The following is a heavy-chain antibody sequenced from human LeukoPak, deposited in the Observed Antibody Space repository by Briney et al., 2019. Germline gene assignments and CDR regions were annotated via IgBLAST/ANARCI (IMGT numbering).Heavy chain of an antibody. CDR3: AKTPRLRYYFDS. J-gene: IGHJ4*02. Sequence: GSLRLSCAASGFTFSSYAMSWVRQAPGKGLEWVSAISGSGGSTYYADSVKGRFTISRDNSKNTLYLQMNSLRAEDTAVYYCAKTPRLRYYFDSWGQGTLVTVSS. CDR1: GFTFSSYA. V-gene: IGHV3-23*01. D-gene: IGHD3-16*01. CDR2: ISGSGGST.